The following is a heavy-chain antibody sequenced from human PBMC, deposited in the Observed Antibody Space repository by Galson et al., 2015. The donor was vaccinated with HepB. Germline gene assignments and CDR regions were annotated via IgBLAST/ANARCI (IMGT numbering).Heavy chain of an antibody. CDR1: GYSFTHYW. V-gene: IGHV5-51*01. Sequence: QSGAEVKKPGESLKISCKVSGYSFTHYWIAWVRQMPGKGLEWMGIIYPGDSETRYNPSLQGQVTFSVDNSISIAYLQWSSLKASDTAIYYCARQAGYCGTSFCDGSWFDPWGQGTLVTVSS. CDR3: ARQAGYCGTSFCDGSWFDP. J-gene: IGHJ5*02. D-gene: IGHD2-2*01. CDR2: IYPGDSET.